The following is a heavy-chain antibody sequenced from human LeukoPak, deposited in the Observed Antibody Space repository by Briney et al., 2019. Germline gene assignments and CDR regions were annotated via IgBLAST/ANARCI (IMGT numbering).Heavy chain of an antibody. CDR1: GGSISSYY. CDR2: FYFTGST. J-gene: IGHJ4*02. CDR3: ARVRANYFDY. V-gene: IGHV4-59*01. Sequence: PSETLSLTCTVCGGSISSYYWSWIRQPPGKGLEWIGYFYFTGSTNYNPSLKSRVTISVDTSKNQFSLKLSSVTAADTAVYYCARVRANYFDYWGQGTPVTVSS.